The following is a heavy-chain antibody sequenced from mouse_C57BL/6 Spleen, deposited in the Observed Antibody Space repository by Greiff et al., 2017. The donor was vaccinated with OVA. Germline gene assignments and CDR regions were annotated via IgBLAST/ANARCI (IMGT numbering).Heavy chain of an antibody. J-gene: IGHJ1*03. Sequence: EVKLQESGPELVKPGASVKIPCKASGYTFTDYNMDWVKQSHGKSLEWIGDINPNNGGTIYNQKFKGKATLTVEKSYSTAYMELRSLTSEDTAVYYCARDGNDWYFDVWGTGTTVTVSS. D-gene: IGHD2-1*01. CDR1: GYTFTDYN. CDR3: ARDGNDWYFDV. V-gene: IGHV1-18*01. CDR2: INPNNGGT.